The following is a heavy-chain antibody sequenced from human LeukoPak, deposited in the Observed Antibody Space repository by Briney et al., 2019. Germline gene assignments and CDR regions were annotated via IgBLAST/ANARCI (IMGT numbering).Heavy chain of an antibody. V-gene: IGHV4-39*01. CDR1: GGSISSSGYY. D-gene: IGHD1-26*01. CDR2: MYYSGST. CDR3: ARLGYSGSYYERAFDI. J-gene: IGHJ3*02. Sequence: SETLSLTCTVSGGSISSSGYYWGWIRQPPGKGLEWIGSMYYSGSTYYNPSLMSRVTISADTPKNQFSLKLSSVTAADTAVYYCARLGYSGSYYERAFDIWGQGTMVTVSS.